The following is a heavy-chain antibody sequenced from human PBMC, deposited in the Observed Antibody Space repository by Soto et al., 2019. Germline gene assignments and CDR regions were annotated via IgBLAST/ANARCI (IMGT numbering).Heavy chain of an antibody. D-gene: IGHD6-13*01. Sequence: QVQLVESGGGVVQPGRSLRLSCAASGFTFSSYGMHWVRQAPGKGLEWVAVISYDGSNKYYADSVKGRFTISRDNSKNPXYLQMNSLRAEDTAVYYCAKDLYSSSWYIYYGMDVWGQGTTVTVSS. CDR1: GFTFSSYG. CDR2: ISYDGSNK. CDR3: AKDLYSSSWYIYYGMDV. V-gene: IGHV3-30*18. J-gene: IGHJ6*02.